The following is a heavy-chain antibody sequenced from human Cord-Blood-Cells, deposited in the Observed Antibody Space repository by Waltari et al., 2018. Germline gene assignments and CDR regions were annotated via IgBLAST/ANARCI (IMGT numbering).Heavy chain of an antibody. D-gene: IGHD1-26*01. Sequence: EVQLVESGGGLVKPGGSLRLSCAASGFTFSNAWMSWVRQAPGKGLEWVGRIKSKTDGGTTDYAAPVKGRFTISRDDSKNTLYLQMNSLKTEDTAVYYCTTYSIVGATNDPWGQGTLVTVSS. CDR3: TTYSIVGATNDP. V-gene: IGHV3-15*01. J-gene: IGHJ5*02. CDR1: GFTFSNAW. CDR2: IKSKTDGGTT.